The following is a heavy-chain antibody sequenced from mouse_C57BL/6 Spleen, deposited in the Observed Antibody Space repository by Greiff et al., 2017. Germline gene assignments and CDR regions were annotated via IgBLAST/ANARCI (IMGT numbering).Heavy chain of an antibody. Sequence: QVQLQQPGAELVKPGASVKLSCKASGYTFTSYWMHWVKQRPGQGLEWIGMIHPNSGSTHYNEKFKSKATLTVDKSSSTAYMQLSSLTSEDSAVYYCARPITTVVDYYAMDYWGQGTSVNVSS. CDR1: GYTFTSYW. D-gene: IGHD1-1*01. CDR2: IHPNSGST. V-gene: IGHV1-64*01. CDR3: ARPITTVVDYYAMDY. J-gene: IGHJ4*01.